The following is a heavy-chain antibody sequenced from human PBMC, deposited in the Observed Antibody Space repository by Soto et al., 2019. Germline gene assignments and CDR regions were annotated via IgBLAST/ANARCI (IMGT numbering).Heavy chain of an antibody. D-gene: IGHD4-4*01. Sequence: ASVKVSCKASGYAFTSYGISWVRQAPGQSLEWMGWISAYNGNTNYAQKLQGRVTMTTDTSTSTAYMELRSLRSDDTAVYYCARMVTTVTPDYCYGLDVWGQRSTVTGSS. V-gene: IGHV1-18*04. J-gene: IGHJ6*02. CDR2: ISAYNGNT. CDR3: ARMVTTVTPDYCYGLDV. CDR1: GYAFTSYG.